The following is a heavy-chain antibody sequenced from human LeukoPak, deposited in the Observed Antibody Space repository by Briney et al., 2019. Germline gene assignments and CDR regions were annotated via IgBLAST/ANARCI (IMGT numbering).Heavy chain of an antibody. CDR2: ISRSGSSI. CDR1: GFTFSSYE. CDR3: ARDIAPNLSGLFDP. D-gene: IGHD6-13*01. V-gene: IGHV3-48*03. Sequence: GGSLRLSCAASGFTFSSYEMNWVRQAPGKGLEWVSYISRSGSSIYYADSVKGRFTISRDNAKNSLFLQMNSLRAEDTAVYHCARDIAPNLSGLFDPWGQGTLVTVSS. J-gene: IGHJ5*02.